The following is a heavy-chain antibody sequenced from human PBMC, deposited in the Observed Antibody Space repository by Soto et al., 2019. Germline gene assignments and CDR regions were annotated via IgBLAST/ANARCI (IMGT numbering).Heavy chain of an antibody. CDR1: GYTFTSYG. Sequence: QVHLVQSGAEVKKPGASVKVSCKGSGYTFTSYGITWVRQAPGQGLEWTGWISAHNGNTDYAQKLQGRVTETRNTATSTAYMEFRSLINDDTAVDYCARGRYGDYWGQGALVTVSS. CDR2: ISAHNGNT. J-gene: IGHJ4*02. V-gene: IGHV1-18*01. D-gene: IGHD1-1*01. CDR3: ARGRYGDY.